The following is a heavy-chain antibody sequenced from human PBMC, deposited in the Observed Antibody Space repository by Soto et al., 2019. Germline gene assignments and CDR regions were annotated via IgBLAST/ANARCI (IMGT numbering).Heavy chain of an antibody. V-gene: IGHV3-30-3*01. CDR2: ISYDGSNK. J-gene: IGHJ4*02. Sequence: QVQLVESGGGVVQPGRSLRLSCAASGFTFGNFAMHWVRQAPGKGLEWVAVISYDGSNKYYADSVKGRFTISRDNSKNTLYLQMNSLRAEDTAVYYCARDQQWLVPFGSWGQGTLITVSS. D-gene: IGHD6-19*01. CDR1: GFTFGNFA. CDR3: ARDQQWLVPFGS.